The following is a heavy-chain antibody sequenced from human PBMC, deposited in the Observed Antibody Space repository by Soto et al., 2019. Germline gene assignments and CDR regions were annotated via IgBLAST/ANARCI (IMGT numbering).Heavy chain of an antibody. CDR1: GGSVSSGSYY. CDR2: IYYSGST. D-gene: IGHD6-19*01. CDR3: ARGIEGWYQGRYYYGMDV. V-gene: IGHV4-61*01. Sequence: QVQLQESGPGLVKPSETLSLTCTVSGGSVSSGSYYWSWIRQPPGKGLEWIGYIYYSGSTNYNPALKSRATISVDTSKNQFSLKLSSVTAADTAVYSCARGIEGWYQGRYYYGMDVWGQGTTVTVSS. J-gene: IGHJ6*02.